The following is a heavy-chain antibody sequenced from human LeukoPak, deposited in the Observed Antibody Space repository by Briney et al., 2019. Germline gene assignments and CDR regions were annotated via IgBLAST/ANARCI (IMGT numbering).Heavy chain of an antibody. Sequence: GGSLRLSCAASGFTFSSYSMNWVRQAPGKGLEWVSSISSSGSYIYYADSVKGRFTISRDNAKNSLYLQMNSLRAEDTAVYYCARDAAVAGDYWYFDLWGRGTLVTVSS. V-gene: IGHV3-21*01. CDR1: GFTFSSYS. CDR2: ISSSGSYI. CDR3: ARDAAVAGDYWYFDL. J-gene: IGHJ2*01. D-gene: IGHD6-19*01.